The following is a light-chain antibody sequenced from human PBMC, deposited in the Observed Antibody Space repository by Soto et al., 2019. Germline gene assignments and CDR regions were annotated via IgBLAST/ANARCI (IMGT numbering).Light chain of an antibody. J-gene: IGLJ2*01. CDR3: ATWDDSLNGVL. CDR2: SAN. V-gene: IGLV1-44*01. CDR1: TSNIGSNT. Sequence: QSVLTQPPSASGTPGQRVTISCSGSTSNIGSNTVNWYQRLPGAAPKLLIHSANKRPSGVPDRFSGSKSGTSASLAISGRQSEDEAEYFCATWDDSLNGVLFGGGTKLTVL.